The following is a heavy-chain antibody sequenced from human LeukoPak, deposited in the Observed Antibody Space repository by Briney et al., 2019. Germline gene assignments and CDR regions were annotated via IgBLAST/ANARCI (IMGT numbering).Heavy chain of an antibody. Sequence: SETLSLTCTVSGGSISSYYWSWIRQPPGKGLEWIGYIYYSGSTNYNPSLKSRVTISVDTSKNQFSLKLSSVTAADTAVYYCARYRAGGSVGRAAAPLNWFDPWGQGTLVTVSS. V-gene: IGHV4-59*08. CDR2: IYYSGST. CDR3: ARYRAGGSVGRAAAPLNWFDP. CDR1: GGSISSYY. J-gene: IGHJ5*02. D-gene: IGHD2-2*01.